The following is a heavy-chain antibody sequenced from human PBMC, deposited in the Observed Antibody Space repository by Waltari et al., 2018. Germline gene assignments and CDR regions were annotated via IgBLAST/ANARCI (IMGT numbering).Heavy chain of an antibody. CDR2: INHSGSP. CDR1: GGSFSGYY. Sequence: QVQLQQWGAGLLKPSETLSLTCAVYGGSFSGYYWSWIRQPPGKGLEWIGEINHSGSPNYNPSLKSRVTISVDTSKNQFSLKLSSVTAADTAVYYCARNGGITSYYYYYMDVWGKGTTVTVSS. D-gene: IGHD3-3*01. J-gene: IGHJ6*03. CDR3: ARNGGITSYYYYYMDV. V-gene: IGHV4-34*01.